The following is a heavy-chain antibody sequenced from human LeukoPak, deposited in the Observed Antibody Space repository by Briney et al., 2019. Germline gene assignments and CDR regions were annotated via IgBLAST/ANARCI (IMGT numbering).Heavy chain of an antibody. CDR1: GDSVSSNSAA. J-gene: IGHJ4*02. D-gene: IGHD6-19*01. CDR2: IYYRSKWYD. Sequence: SQTLSLTCAISGDSVSSNSAAWNWIRQSPSRGLEWLGRIYYRSKWYDDYAVSVKSRITINPDTSLNQFSLHLNSVTPEDTAVYYCVRYSSAPRVFDYWGQGTLVTVSS. V-gene: IGHV6-1*01. CDR3: VRYSSAPRVFDY.